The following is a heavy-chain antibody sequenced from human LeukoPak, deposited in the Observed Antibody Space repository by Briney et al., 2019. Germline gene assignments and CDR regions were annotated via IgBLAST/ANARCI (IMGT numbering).Heavy chain of an antibody. CDR2: INPNSGGT. CDR1: GYTFTDSY. J-gene: IGHJ3*02. D-gene: IGHD1-1*01. Sequence: ASVKVSCKASGYTFTDSYLHWVRQAPGLGLEWMGWINPNSGGTHYAQRFQGRVTLTRDTSISTAYMELSSLRSDDTAVYNCARYNSELDALDIWGQGTVVTVSS. V-gene: IGHV1-2*02. CDR3: ARYNSELDALDI.